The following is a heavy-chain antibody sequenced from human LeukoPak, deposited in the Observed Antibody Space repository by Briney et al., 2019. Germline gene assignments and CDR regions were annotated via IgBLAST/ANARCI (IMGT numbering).Heavy chain of an antibody. CDR1: GGSFSGYY. V-gene: IGHV4-34*01. J-gene: IGHJ6*03. CDR2: INHSGST. CDR3: ARGVWSYGRYYYYYMDV. D-gene: IGHD5-18*01. Sequence: SETLSLTCAVYGGSFSGYYWSWIRQPPGKGLEWIGEINHSGSTNYNPSLKSRVTISVDTSKNQFSLKLSSVTAADTAVYYCARGVWSYGRYYYYYMDVWGKGTTVTVSS.